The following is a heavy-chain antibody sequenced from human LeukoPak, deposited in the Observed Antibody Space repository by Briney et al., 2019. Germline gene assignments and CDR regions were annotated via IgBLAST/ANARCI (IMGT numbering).Heavy chain of an antibody. J-gene: IGHJ5*02. Sequence: GGSLRLSCAASGFTFSSSAMNWVRQAPGKGLEWVSYISSAASTRYYADSVKGRFTISRDNAKNSLNLQMNSLRGEDTAVYYCARDVSYYGGDWFDPWGQGTLVTVSS. D-gene: IGHD4-23*01. V-gene: IGHV3-48*03. CDR1: GFTFSSSA. CDR3: ARDVSYYGGDWFDP. CDR2: ISSAASTR.